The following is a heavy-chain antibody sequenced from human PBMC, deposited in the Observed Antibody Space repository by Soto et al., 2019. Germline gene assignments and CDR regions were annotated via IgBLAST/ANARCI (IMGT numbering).Heavy chain of an antibody. CDR3: ARGLRGIAVAGNWFDP. CDR1: GGTFSSYA. D-gene: IGHD6-19*01. V-gene: IGHV1-69*12. Sequence: QVQLVQSGAEVKKPGSSVKVSCKASGGTFSSYAISWVRQAPGQGLEWMGGIIPIFGTANYAPKFQGRVTLTADESTSTAYMELSSLRSEDTAVYYCARGLRGIAVAGNWFDPWGQGTLVTVSS. CDR2: IIPIFGTA. J-gene: IGHJ5*02.